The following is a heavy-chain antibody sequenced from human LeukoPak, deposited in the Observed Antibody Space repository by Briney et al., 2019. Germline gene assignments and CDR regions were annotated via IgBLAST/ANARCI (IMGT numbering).Heavy chain of an antibody. CDR3: ARVIVVVPAAMTD. Sequence: GGSLRLSCAASGFTFSGYSMHWVRQAPGKGLEWVSSISSSSSYIYYADSVKGRFTISRDNAKNSLYLQMNSLRAEDTAVYYCARVIVVVPAAMTDWGQGTMVTVSS. J-gene: IGHJ4*02. CDR1: GFTFSGYS. D-gene: IGHD2-2*01. CDR2: ISSSSSYI. V-gene: IGHV3-21*01.